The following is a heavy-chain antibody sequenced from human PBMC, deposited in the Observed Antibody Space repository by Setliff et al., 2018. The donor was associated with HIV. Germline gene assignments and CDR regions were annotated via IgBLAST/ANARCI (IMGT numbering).Heavy chain of an antibody. D-gene: IGHD2-15*01. Sequence: SETLSLTCTVSGGSISSYSWSWIRPPPGKGLEWIGYISDRGSPNYNPSLTRRVTISVDTSKNQFSLKRSSVTAADTAVYYGARNPGRGGSCPDAFDIWG. CDR1: GGSISSYS. CDR2: ISDRGSP. V-gene: IGHV4-59*01. CDR3: ARNPGRGGSCPDAFDI. J-gene: IGHJ3*02.